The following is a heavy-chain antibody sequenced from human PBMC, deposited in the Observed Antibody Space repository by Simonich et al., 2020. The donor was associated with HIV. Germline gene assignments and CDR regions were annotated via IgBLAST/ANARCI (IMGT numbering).Heavy chain of an antibody. CDR1: GHSLTDLS. V-gene: IGHV1-24*01. J-gene: IGHJ2*01. Sequence: QVQLFQSGAEVKKPGASVKVSCKVSGHSLTDLSMHWVRQTPGKRLEWMGGVEPEVGETIYAQKFQERVTMTEDTSTDTAYMELSSLRFEDTALYYCATWEVKDDVLTGFSYWFFDLWGRGTLVTVSS. CDR2: VEPEVGET. D-gene: IGHD3-9*01. CDR3: ATWEVKDDVLTGFSYWFFDL.